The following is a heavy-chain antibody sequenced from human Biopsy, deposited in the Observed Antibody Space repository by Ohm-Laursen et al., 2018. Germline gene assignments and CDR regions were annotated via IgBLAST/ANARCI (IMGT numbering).Heavy chain of an antibody. D-gene: IGHD1-26*01. CDR3: ARGPHSGSHSCFDY. CDR2: IIPMFGTA. V-gene: IGHV1-69*01. CDR1: EGTFINYA. J-gene: IGHJ4*02. Sequence: SSVKVSCKASEGTFINYAISWVRQAPGQGLEWMGGIIPMFGTANYARMFQGRVTISADESTSTSYMELSSLTTEDTAIYYCARGPHSGSHSCFDYWGRGTLVTVSS.